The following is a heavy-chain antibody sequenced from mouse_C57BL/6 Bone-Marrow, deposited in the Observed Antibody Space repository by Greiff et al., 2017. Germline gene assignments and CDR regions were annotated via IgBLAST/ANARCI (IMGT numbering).Heavy chain of an antibody. V-gene: IGHV5-6*01. J-gene: IGHJ3*01. CDR1: GFTFSSYG. D-gene: IGHD2-4*01. CDR2: ISSGGSYT. Sequence: EVKLVESGGDLVKPGGSLKLSCAASGFTFSSYGMSWVRQTPDKRLEWVATISSGGSYTYYPDSVKGRFTISRDNAKNTRYLQMSSLKSEDTAMYYCARQIYYDYDDWFAYWGQGTLVTVSA. CDR3: ARQIYYDYDDWFAY.